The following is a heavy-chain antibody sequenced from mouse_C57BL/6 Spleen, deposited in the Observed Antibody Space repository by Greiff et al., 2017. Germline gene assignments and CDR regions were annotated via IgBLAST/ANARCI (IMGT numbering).Heavy chain of an antibody. D-gene: IGHD1-1*01. J-gene: IGHJ3*01. CDR2: IGYDGSN. CDR3: ARDRDYGEFAY. V-gene: IGHV3-6*01. CDR1: GYSITSGYY. Sequence: EVKLMESGPGLVKPSQSLSLTCSVTGYSITSGYYWNWIRQFPGNKLEWMGYIGYDGSNNYNPSLKNPISITRDTSKNQFFLKLNSVTTVDTATYYCARDRDYGEFAYWGQGTLVTVSA.